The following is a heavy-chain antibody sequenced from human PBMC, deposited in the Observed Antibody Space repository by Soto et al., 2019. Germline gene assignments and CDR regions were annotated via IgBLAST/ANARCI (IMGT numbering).Heavy chain of an antibody. V-gene: IGHV1-2*04. J-gene: IGHJ4*02. CDR2: INPNSGGT. Sequence: GASVKVSCKASGYTFTGYYMHWVRQAPGQGLEWMGWINPNSGGTNYAQKFQGWVTMTRDTSISTAYMELSRLRSDDTAVYYCARVALGYSSSWYDYWGQGTLVTVSS. D-gene: IGHD6-13*01. CDR3: ARVALGYSSSWYDY. CDR1: GYTFTGYY.